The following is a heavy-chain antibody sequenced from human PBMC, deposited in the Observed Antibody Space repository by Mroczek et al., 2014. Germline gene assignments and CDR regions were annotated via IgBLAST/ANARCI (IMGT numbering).Heavy chain of an antibody. J-gene: IGHJ3*02. D-gene: IGHD2/OR15-2a*01. CDR3: ARAIDSTYLPLDAFDI. V-gene: IGHV4-59*01. CDR2: IYYSGST. CDR1: GGSISSYY. Sequence: VQLVETGPGLVKPSETLSLTCTVSGGSISSYYWSWIRQPPGKGLEWIGYIYYSGSTNYNPSLKSRVTISVDTSKNQFSLKLSSVTAADTAVYYCARAIDSTYLPLDAFDIWGQGTMVTVSS.